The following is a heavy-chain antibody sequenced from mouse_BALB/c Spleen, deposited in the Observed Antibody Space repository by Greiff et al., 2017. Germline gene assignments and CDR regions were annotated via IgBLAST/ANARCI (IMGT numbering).Heavy chain of an antibody. Sequence: VQLQQPGAELVKPGASVKLSCKASGYTFTSYWMHWVKQRPGQGLEWIGEINPSNGRTNYNEKFKSKATLTVDKSSSTAYMQLSSLTSEDSAVYYCARKVGGYYAMDYWGQGTSVTVSS. V-gene: IGHV1S81*02. CDR1: GYTFTSYW. D-gene: IGHD1-1*02. CDR2: INPSNGRT. CDR3: ARKVGGYYAMDY. J-gene: IGHJ4*01.